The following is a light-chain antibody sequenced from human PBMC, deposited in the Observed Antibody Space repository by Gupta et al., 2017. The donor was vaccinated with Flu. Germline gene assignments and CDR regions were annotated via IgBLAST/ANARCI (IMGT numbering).Light chain of an antibody. CDR1: SSSIGNNY. CDR3: GAWDDSLSGPA. V-gene: IGLV1-47*01. Sequence: QSVLAQPPAASASPGHSDTLHCSRSSSSIGNNYVYWYHQLPGTAPKLLIYSNNQRPSGIPDRFSGSKSGNTASLAICGLRSEDEADYYCGAWDDSLSGPAFGGGTKLTV. J-gene: IGLJ2*01. CDR2: SNN.